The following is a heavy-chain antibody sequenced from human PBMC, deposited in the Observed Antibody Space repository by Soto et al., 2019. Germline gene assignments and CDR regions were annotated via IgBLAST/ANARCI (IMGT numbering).Heavy chain of an antibody. CDR1: GYTFTSYA. CDR3: ARDRYCTNGVCYTGWFDP. J-gene: IGHJ5*02. Sequence: QVQLVQSGAEVKKPGASVKVSRKASGYTFTSYAMHWVRQAPGQRLEWMGWINAGNGNTKYSQKFQGRVTITRDTSASTAYMELSSLRSEDTAVYYCARDRYCTNGVCYTGWFDPWGQGTLVTVSS. V-gene: IGHV1-3*01. CDR2: INAGNGNT. D-gene: IGHD2-8*01.